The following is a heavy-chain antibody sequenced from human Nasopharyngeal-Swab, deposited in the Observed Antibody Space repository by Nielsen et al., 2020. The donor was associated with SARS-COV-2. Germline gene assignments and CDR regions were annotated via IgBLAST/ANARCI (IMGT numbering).Heavy chain of an antibody. J-gene: IGHJ4*02. CDR2: INHSGST. CDR1: GGSISGYY. Sequence: ESLKISCTVSGGSISGYYWSWIRQPPGKGLEWIGEINHSGSTNYNPSLKSRVTISVDTSKNQFSLKLSSVTAADTAVYYCARGRYDFWSGSFDYWGQGTLVTVSS. CDR3: ARGRYDFWSGSFDY. V-gene: IGHV4-34*01. D-gene: IGHD3-3*01.